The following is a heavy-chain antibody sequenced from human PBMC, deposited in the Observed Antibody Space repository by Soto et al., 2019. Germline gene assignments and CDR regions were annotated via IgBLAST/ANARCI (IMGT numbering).Heavy chain of an antibody. CDR1: GFTFSSYS. CDR3: ARDFGYCSGGSCFLVDAFDI. J-gene: IGHJ3*02. Sequence: GRSLRLSCAASGFTFSSYSMNWVRQAPGKGLEWVSYISSSSSTIYYADSVKGRFTISRDNAKNSLYLQMNSLRDEDTAVYYCARDFGYCSGGSCFLVDAFDIWGQGTMVTVSS. CDR2: ISSSSSTI. D-gene: IGHD2-15*01. V-gene: IGHV3-48*02.